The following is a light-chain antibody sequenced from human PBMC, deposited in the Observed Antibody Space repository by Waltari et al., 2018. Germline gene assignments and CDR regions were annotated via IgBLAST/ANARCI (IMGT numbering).Light chain of an antibody. J-gene: IGLJ3*02. Sequence: QLVLTQSPSASASLGASVKLTCTLSSGHSSNVIAWLQQQPEKGPRYLMKVNSDGSHSKGDGFPDRFSGSSSGAERYLTISSLQSEDEADYYCQTGGHGTWVFGGGTKLTVL. CDR1: SGHSSNV. V-gene: IGLV4-69*01. CDR2: VNSDGSH. CDR3: QTGGHGTWV.